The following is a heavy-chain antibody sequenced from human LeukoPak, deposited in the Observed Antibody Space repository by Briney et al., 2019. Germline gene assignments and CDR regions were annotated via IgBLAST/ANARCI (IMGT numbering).Heavy chain of an antibody. Sequence: PSETLSLICTVSGGYISSYYWGWIRQPPGKGLECIGYVYYSGSTYYNPSLQSRVTISVDTSKNQFSLKLTSVTAADTAVYYCARLPADGYPPSWFDPWGQGILVTVSS. J-gene: IGHJ5*02. D-gene: IGHD5-24*01. CDR1: GGYISSYY. CDR2: VYYSGST. V-gene: IGHV4-59*08. CDR3: ARLPADGYPPSWFDP.